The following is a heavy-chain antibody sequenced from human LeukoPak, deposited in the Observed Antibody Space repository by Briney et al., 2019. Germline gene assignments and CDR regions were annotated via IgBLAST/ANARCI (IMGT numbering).Heavy chain of an antibody. V-gene: IGHV3-43*02. D-gene: IGHD3-3*01. J-gene: IGHJ4*02. Sequence: PGGSLRLSCAASGFTFDAYAMHWVRQAPGKGLEWVSVISGDGSNTYYGDSVKGRFTISRDNSKNSLYLQMNSLTTEDTALYYCAKDYDFWSYVDYWGQGTLVTVSS. CDR1: GFTFDAYA. CDR2: ISGDGSNT. CDR3: AKDYDFWSYVDY.